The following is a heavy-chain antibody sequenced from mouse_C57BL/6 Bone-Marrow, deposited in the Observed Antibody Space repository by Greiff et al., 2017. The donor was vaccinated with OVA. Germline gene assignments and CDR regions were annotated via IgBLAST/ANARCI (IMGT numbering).Heavy chain of an antibody. CDR1: GYTFTSYW. Sequence: QVQLKESGAELVKPGASVKMSCKASGYTFTSYWITWVKQRPGQGLEWIGDIYPGSGSTNYNEKFKSKATLTVDTSSSTAYMQLSSLTSEDSAVYYCAGPYDYGWYFDVWGTGTTVTVSS. CDR3: AGPYDYGWYFDV. J-gene: IGHJ1*03. V-gene: IGHV1-55*01. CDR2: IYPGSGST. D-gene: IGHD2-4*01.